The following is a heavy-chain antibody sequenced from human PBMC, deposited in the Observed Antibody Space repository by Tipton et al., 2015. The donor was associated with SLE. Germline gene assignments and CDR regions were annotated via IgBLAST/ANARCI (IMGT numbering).Heavy chain of an antibody. CDR3: GRRLKPSGATDS. D-gene: IGHD1-26*01. J-gene: IGHJ4*02. V-gene: IGHV4-39*07. CDR1: GGSVTDNRYF. Sequence: TLSLTCSVSGGSVTDNRYFRGWIRQPPVKGLEWIGSIYFSGSTYYNPSLRSRVSLSVDTSKNRFSLRLNSVTAADTAVYYCGRRLKPSGATDSWGQGTLVTVSS. CDR2: IYFSGST.